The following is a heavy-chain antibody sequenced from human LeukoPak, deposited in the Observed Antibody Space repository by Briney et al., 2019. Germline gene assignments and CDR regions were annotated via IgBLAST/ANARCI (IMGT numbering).Heavy chain of an antibody. J-gene: IGHJ4*02. CDR3: ATVIGSSWPFDY. D-gene: IGHD6-13*01. CDR1: GYTLTELS. Sequence: ASVKVSCKVSGYTLTELSMHWVRQAPGKGLEWMGGFDPEDGETIYAQKFQGRVTMTEDTSTDTAYMELSSLRSEDTAVYYCATVIGSSWPFDYWGQGTLVTVSS. CDR2: FDPEDGET. V-gene: IGHV1-24*01.